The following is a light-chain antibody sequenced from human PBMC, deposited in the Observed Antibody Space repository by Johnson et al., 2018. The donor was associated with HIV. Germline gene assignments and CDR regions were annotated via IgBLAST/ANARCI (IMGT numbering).Light chain of an antibody. CDR2: ENN. CDR1: SSNIGNNY. CDR3: GTWDSSLSTGYV. J-gene: IGLJ1*01. Sequence: QLVLTQPPSVSAAPGQKVTISCSGSSSNIGNNYVSWYQQLPGTAPKLLIYENNKRPSGIPDRFSGSKSGTSATLAITGLQTGDEADYYCGTWDSSLSTGYVFGTGTKVTVL. V-gene: IGLV1-51*02.